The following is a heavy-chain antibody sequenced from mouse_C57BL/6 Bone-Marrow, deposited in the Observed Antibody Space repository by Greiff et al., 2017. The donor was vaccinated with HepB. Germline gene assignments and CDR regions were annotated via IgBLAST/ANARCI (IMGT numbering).Heavy chain of an antibody. J-gene: IGHJ2*01. CDR1: GFTFSDFY. D-gene: IGHD4-1*01. CDR2: SRNKANDYTT. V-gene: IGHV7-1*01. CDR3: ARVKTGTGYFDY. Sequence: EVKVVESGGGLVQSGRSLRLSCATSGFTFSDFYMEWVRQAPGKGLEWIAASRNKANDYTTEYSASVKGRFIVSRDTSQSILYLQMNALRAEDTAIYYCARVKTGTGYFDYWGQGTTLTVSS.